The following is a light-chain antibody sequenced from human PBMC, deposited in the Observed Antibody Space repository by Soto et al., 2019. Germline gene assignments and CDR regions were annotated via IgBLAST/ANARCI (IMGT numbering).Light chain of an antibody. CDR2: GAS. V-gene: IGKV3-20*01. CDR3: QQYGSSGT. CDR1: QSVSSSY. Sequence: EIVLTQSPGTLSLSPGERATLSCRASQSVSSSYLAWYQQKPGQAPRLLIYGASSRDPGIPDRLSGSGSGTDFNLTISRLEPEEFAVYYCQQYGSSGTFGGGTKVEIK. J-gene: IGKJ4*01.